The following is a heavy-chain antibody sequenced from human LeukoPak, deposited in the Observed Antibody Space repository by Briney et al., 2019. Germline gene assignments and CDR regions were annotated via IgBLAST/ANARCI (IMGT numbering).Heavy chain of an antibody. Sequence: GGSLRISCKGSGYRFTSYWISWVRQMPGKGLEWLGRIYPSDSYTNYSPSFQGHVTISADKSISTAYLQWSSLKASDTAMYYCARQYSGYDSWFDPWGQGTLVTVSS. CDR1: GYRFTSYW. CDR3: ARQYSGYDSWFDP. V-gene: IGHV5-10-1*01. D-gene: IGHD5-12*01. CDR2: IYPSDSYT. J-gene: IGHJ5*02.